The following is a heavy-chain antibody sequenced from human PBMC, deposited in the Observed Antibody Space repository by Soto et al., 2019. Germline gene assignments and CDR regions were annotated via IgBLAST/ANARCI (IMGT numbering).Heavy chain of an antibody. CDR2: IYYSGST. CDR1: GGSISSSSYY. V-gene: IGHV4-39*01. J-gene: IGHJ4*02. D-gene: IGHD5-18*01. Sequence: QLQLQESGPGLVKPSETLSLTCTVSGGSISSSSYYWGWIRQPPGKGLEWIGSIYYSGSTYYNPSLKSRVTISVDTSKNQFSLKLSSVTAADTAVYYCARNEIQLWFGSLDYWGQGTLVTVSS. CDR3: ARNEIQLWFGSLDY.